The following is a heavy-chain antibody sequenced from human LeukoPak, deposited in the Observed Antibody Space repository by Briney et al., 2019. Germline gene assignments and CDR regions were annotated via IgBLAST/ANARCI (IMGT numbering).Heavy chain of an antibody. CDR3: AKAGNGWGAFDY. Sequence: AGGSLRLSCAASGFTFSSYAMSWVRQAPGKGLEWVSAISDSGTITHYADSVMGRFTFSRDNSKNTLYLQMNSLRAEDTAVYYCAKAGNGWGAFDYWGQGTLVTVSS. J-gene: IGHJ4*02. D-gene: IGHD4-23*01. CDR1: GFTFSSYA. CDR2: ISDSGTIT. V-gene: IGHV3-23*01.